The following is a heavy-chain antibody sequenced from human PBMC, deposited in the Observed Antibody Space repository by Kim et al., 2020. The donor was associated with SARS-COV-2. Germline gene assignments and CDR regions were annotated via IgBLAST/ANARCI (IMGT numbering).Heavy chain of an antibody. CDR3: VKVRQLVYDY. CDR2: NYI. D-gene: IGHD6-6*01. J-gene: IGHJ4*02. V-gene: IGHV3-21*01. Sequence: NYIYYRDSVKGRFTIARDNAKNSLFLQMNSLRAEETAVYYCVKVRQLVYDYWGQGTLVTVSS.